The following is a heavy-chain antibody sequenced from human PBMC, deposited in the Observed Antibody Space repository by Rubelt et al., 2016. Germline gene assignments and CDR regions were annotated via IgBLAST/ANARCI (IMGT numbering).Heavy chain of an antibody. J-gene: IGHJ4*02. V-gene: IGHV2-70*01. Sequence: QVTLRESGPALVKPTQTLTLTCPFPGFSLSTSGMCVSWIRQPPGKALEWLALIDWDDDKYYSTSLRTRLTISKDTSKHQVVLTMTDMDPVDTATYYCAQTQTESEPDYWGQGTLVAVSS. CDR1: GFSLSTSGMC. CDR3: AQTQTESEPDY. D-gene: IGHD1-14*01. CDR2: IDWDDDK.